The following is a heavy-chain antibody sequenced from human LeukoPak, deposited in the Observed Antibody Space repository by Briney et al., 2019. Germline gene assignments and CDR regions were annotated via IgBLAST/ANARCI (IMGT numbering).Heavy chain of an antibody. V-gene: IGHV4-34*01. D-gene: IGHD1-1*01. CDR1: GGSFSGYY. CDR3: ARYSGTGYGMYYFDY. Sequence: SETLSLTCAVYGGSFSGYYWSWIRQPPGKGLEWIGEINHSGSTNYNPSLKSRVTISVDTSKNQFSLKLSSVIAADTAVYYCARYSGTGYGMYYFDYWGQGTLVTVSS. J-gene: IGHJ4*02. CDR2: INHSGST.